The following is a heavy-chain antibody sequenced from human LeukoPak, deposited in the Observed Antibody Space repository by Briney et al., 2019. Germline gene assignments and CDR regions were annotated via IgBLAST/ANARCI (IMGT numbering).Heavy chain of an antibody. V-gene: IGHV5-51*01. CDR2: MYPGDSDT. CDR1: GYSFTNYW. Sequence: GESLKISCNGSGYSFTNYWIGWVRQMPGKGLEWMGIMYPGDSDTRCSPSFQGQVTISTDKSISTAYLQWSSLKASDTAMYYCARINYGDYGLYYFDYWGQGTLVTVSS. D-gene: IGHD4-17*01. CDR3: ARINYGDYGLYYFDY. J-gene: IGHJ4*02.